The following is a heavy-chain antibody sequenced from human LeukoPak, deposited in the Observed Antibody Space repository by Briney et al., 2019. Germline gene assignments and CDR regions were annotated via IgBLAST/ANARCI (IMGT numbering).Heavy chain of an antibody. V-gene: IGHV1-2*06. CDR2: INPNSGDT. CDR3: ARDYCSSTSCLFDY. J-gene: IGHJ4*02. CDR1: GYTFTGYH. Sequence: GASVKVSCTASGYTFTGYHMHWVRQAPGQGLEWMGRINPNSGDTNYAQKFRGRVTMTRDTSISTAYMELSRLRSDDTAVYYCARDYCSSTSCLFDYWGQGTLVTVSS. D-gene: IGHD2-2*01.